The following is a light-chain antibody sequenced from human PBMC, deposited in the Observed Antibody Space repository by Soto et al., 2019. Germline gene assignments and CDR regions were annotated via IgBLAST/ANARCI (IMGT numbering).Light chain of an antibody. CDR3: QQYGSSPLT. J-gene: IGKJ4*01. V-gene: IGKV3-20*01. CDR1: QSVSSSY. Sequence: ETVLTQSPGSLSLSPGERATLSCRASQSVSSSYLAWYQQKPGQAPRLLIYGASSRATGIPDRFSGSGSGTDVTLTISRLAPEDFAVYYCQQYGSSPLTFGGGTKVEIK. CDR2: GAS.